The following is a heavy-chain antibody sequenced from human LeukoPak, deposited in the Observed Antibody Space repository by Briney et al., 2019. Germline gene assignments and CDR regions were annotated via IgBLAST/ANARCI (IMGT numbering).Heavy chain of an antibody. J-gene: IGHJ4*02. CDR1: GFTFTNYW. CDR2: IKQDRSEK. V-gene: IGHV3-7*01. Sequence: GGSLRLSCAASGFTFTNYWMSWVRQAPGKGLELVANIKQDRSEKYYVDSVKGRFTISRDNSKNTLYLQMNSLRAEDTAVYYCAKDRVVVTATYFDYWGQGTLVTVSS. D-gene: IGHD2-21*02. CDR3: AKDRVVVTATYFDY.